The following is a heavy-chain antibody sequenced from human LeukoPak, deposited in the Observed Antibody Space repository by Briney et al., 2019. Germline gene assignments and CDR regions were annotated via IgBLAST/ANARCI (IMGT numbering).Heavy chain of an antibody. V-gene: IGHV4-4*07. CDR1: GGSISSYY. CDR3: ASGPRGFYYYYGMDV. Sequence: SETLSLTCTVSGGSISSYYWSWIRQPPGKGLEWVGRIYTSGSTNYNPSLKSRVTMSVDTSKNQFSLKLSSVTAADTAVYYCASGPRGFYYYYGMDVWGQGTTVTVSS. J-gene: IGHJ6*02. CDR2: IYTSGST. D-gene: IGHD5-12*01.